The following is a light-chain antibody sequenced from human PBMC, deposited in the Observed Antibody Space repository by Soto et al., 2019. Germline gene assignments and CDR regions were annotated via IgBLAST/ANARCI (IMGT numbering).Light chain of an antibody. V-gene: IGKV3-15*01. J-gene: IGKJ5*01. Sequence: EIVMTQSPATLSVSPGERATLSCRASQSISSNLAWYHQKPGQVPRLLIYGASTRATGIPARFSGSGSGTEFTLTISSLQSEDFAVYYCQQCKNWPHTFGQGTRLEIK. CDR3: QQCKNWPHT. CDR1: QSISSN. CDR2: GAS.